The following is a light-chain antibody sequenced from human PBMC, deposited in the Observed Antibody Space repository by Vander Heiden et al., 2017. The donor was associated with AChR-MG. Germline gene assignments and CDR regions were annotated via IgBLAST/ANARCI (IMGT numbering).Light chain of an antibody. J-gene: IGKJ4*01. CDR3: QEYGSSPPLT. Sequence: EIVLTPSPGTLSLSPWERATLSCRASQSVSSSDLAWYQQKPGQAPRLLIYGASSRATGIPDRLSGSGSGTDFTLTIRRLEREDFAVYYCQEYGSSPPLTFGGGTKVEIK. CDR2: GAS. CDR1: QSVSSSD. V-gene: IGKV3-20*01.